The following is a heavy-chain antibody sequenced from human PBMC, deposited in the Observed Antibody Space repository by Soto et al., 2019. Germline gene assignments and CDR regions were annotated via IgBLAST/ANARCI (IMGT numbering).Heavy chain of an antibody. J-gene: IGHJ6*02. CDR3: ASTPWLGAPAHHPAF. D-gene: IGHD2-2*01. CDR2: ITPIFGTA. CDR1: GGSFSSYA. Sequence: VVLVKRSFKTCGGSFSSYAISCVRRAPGQGLEWMGGITPIFGTANYAQKFQGRVTLTADKSTSTAYMELSSLRSEDTAVYYCASTPWLGAPAHHPAFWGQGTTFTVSS. V-gene: IGHV1-69*06.